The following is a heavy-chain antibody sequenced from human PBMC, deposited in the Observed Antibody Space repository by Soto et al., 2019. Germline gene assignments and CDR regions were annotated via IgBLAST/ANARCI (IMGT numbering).Heavy chain of an antibody. Sequence: GGSLRLSCAVSGLTFSSYAMHWVRQAPGKGLECVSAITCDGTNTYYADSVKGRFTISRDNSKNTLYLQMSSLRAEDTAVYYCVMGYYFDYWGQGTLVTVSS. CDR2: ITCDGTNT. CDR1: GLTFSSYA. D-gene: IGHD3-16*01. CDR3: VMGYYFDY. V-gene: IGHV3-30*14. J-gene: IGHJ4*02.